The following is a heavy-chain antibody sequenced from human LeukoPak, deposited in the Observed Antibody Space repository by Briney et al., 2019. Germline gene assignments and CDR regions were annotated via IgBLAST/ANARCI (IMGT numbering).Heavy chain of an antibody. D-gene: IGHD3-22*01. CDR3: AKDPSGYYFGTSAQYFQH. CDR1: GFTFSSYG. Sequence: PGGSLRLSCAASGFTFSSYGMHWVRQAPGKGLEWVSAISDSGSGGRTYYADSVKGRFTISRDNSKNMLYLQMNSLRAEDTAVYYCAKDPSGYYFGTSAQYFQHWGQGTLVTVSS. V-gene: IGHV3-23*01. CDR2: ISDSGSGGRT. J-gene: IGHJ1*01.